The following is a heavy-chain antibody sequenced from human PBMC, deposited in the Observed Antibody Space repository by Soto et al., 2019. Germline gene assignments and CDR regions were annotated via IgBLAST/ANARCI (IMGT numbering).Heavy chain of an antibody. V-gene: IGHV1-46*01. CDR3: ARDPPDCISTSCGYYYYYGMDV. J-gene: IGHJ6*02. Sequence: QVQLVQSGAEVKKPGASVKVSCKASGYTFTSYYMHWVRQAPGQGLEWMGIINPSGGSTSYAQKFQGRVTMTRDTSTSTVYMELSSLRSEDTAVYYCARDPPDCISTSCGYYYYYGMDVWGQGTTVTVSS. CDR2: INPSGGST. CDR1: GYTFTSYY. D-gene: IGHD2-2*01.